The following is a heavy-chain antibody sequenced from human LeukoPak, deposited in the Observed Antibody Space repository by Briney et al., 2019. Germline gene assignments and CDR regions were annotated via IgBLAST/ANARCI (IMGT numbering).Heavy chain of an antibody. V-gene: IGHV4-34*01. CDR2: INHSGST. J-gene: IGHJ6*03. D-gene: IGHD4-23*01. CDR1: GGSFSGYY. Sequence: PSETLSLTCAVYGGSFSGYYWSWIRQPPGKGLEWIGEINHSGSTNYNPSLKSRVTISVDTSKNQFSLKLSSVTAADTAVYYCARRGKNYVDVWGKGTTVTVSS. CDR3: ARRGKNYVDV.